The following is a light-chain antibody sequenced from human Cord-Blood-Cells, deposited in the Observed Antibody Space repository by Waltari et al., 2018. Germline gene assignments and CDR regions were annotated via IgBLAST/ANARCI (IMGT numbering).Light chain of an antibody. J-gene: IGKJ3*01. CDR1: QSISSY. CDR2: AAS. Sequence: DIQMTQSPSSLSASVGARVTITCLASQSISSYLNWYQQKPGKAPKLLIYAASSLQSGVPSRFSGSGSGTDFTLTISSLQPEDFATYYCQQSYSTPLTFGPGTKVDIK. CDR3: QQSYSTPLT. V-gene: IGKV1-39*01.